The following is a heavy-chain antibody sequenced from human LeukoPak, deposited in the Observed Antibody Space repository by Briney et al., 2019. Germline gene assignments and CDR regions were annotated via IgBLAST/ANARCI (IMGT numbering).Heavy chain of an antibody. J-gene: IGHJ4*02. D-gene: IGHD6-6*01. V-gene: IGHV5-51*01. CDR3: ARHRVEYSSSSSGRAYYFDY. CDR2: IYPGDSDT. Sequence: GESLKISCKGSGYSFTSYWIGWVRQMPGKGLEWMGIIYPGDSDTRYSPSFQGQVTISADKSISTAYLQWSSLKASDTAMYHCARHRVEYSSSSSGRAYYFDYWGQGTLVTVSS. CDR1: GYSFTSYW.